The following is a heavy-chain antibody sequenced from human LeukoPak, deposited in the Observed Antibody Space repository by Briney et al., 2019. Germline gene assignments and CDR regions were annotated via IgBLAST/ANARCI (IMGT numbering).Heavy chain of an antibody. J-gene: IGHJ5*02. Sequence: SETLSLTCTVSGGSISSGGYYWSSIRQPPGKGLEWIGYIYHSGSTYYNPSLKSRVTISVDRSKNQFSLKLSSVTAADTAVYYCARDTRIAAAVESFDPWGQGTLVTVSS. V-gene: IGHV4-30-2*01. CDR1: GGSISSGGYY. D-gene: IGHD6-13*01. CDR3: ARDTRIAAAVESFDP. CDR2: IYHSGST.